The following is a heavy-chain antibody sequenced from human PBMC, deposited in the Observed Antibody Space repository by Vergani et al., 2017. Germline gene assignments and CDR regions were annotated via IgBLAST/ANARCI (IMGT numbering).Heavy chain of an antibody. V-gene: IGHV3-7*01. CDR2: IKQDGSEK. Sequence: EVQLVESGGGLVQPGGSLRLSCAASGFTFSSYWMSWVRQAPGKGLEWVANIKQDGSEKYYVDSVKGRFTISRDNAKNSLYLQMNSRRAEDTAVYYCARQGAQYYDFWSGYYTGIGYWGQGTLVTVSS. CDR1: GFTFSSYW. CDR3: ARQGAQYYDFWSGYYTGIGY. J-gene: IGHJ4*02. D-gene: IGHD3-3*01.